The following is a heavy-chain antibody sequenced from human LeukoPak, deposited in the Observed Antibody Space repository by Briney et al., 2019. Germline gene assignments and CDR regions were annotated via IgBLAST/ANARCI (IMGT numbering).Heavy chain of an antibody. CDR2: ISYDGSNK. V-gene: IGHV3-30*04. CDR3: ARDRGATVITYAFDI. J-gene: IGHJ3*02. Sequence: PGGSLRLSCAASGFTFSSYAMHWVRQAPGKGLEWVAVISYDGSNKYYADSVKGRFTISRDNSKNTLYLQMNSLRAEDTAVYYCARDRGATVITYAFDIRGQGTMVTVSS. CDR1: GFTFSSYA. D-gene: IGHD4-17*01.